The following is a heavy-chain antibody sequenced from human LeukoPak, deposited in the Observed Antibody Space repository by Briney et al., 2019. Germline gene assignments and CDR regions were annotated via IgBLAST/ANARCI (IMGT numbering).Heavy chain of an antibody. J-gene: IGHJ4*02. V-gene: IGHV4-39*07. CDR2: IYYSGST. D-gene: IGHD6-13*01. CDR1: GGSISGTSYY. Sequence: SETLSLTCTVSGGSISGTSYYWGWIRQPPGKGLEWIGSIYYSGSTYYNPSLKSRVTISVDTSKNQFSLKLSSVTAADTAVYYCARGHFGSSRWGYWGQGTLVTVSS. CDR3: ARGHFGSSRWGY.